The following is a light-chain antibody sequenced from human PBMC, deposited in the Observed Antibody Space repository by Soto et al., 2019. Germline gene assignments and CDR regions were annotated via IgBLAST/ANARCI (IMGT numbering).Light chain of an antibody. CDR3: QQYHNWPPIT. CDR2: GAS. V-gene: IGKV3D-15*01. CDR1: QFVSSN. J-gene: IGKJ5*01. Sequence: EIVMTQSPVTLSVSPGERATLSCRASQFVSSNLAWYQQKPGQAPRLLIYGASTRATGIPARFSGSGSWTEFTLTISNLQSEDFAVYFCQQYHNWPPITFGQGTRLEIK.